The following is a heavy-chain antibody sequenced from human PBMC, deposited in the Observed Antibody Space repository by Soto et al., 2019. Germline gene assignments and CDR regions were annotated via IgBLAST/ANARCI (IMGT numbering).Heavy chain of an antibody. Sequence: EVQVVESGGGLVQPGGSLRLSCAASGFTFSNYAMIWVRQAPGKGLEWVSTISGSGNNTTYVDSVKGRFTISRDNAKNSLYLKRHSPGDEDTADCACANHPLPVAPYFDYWGQGTLVTVSS. CDR2: ISGSGNNT. D-gene: IGHD5-12*01. CDR1: GFTFSNYA. V-gene: IGHV3-23*04. CDR3: ANHPLPVAPYFDY. J-gene: IGHJ4*02.